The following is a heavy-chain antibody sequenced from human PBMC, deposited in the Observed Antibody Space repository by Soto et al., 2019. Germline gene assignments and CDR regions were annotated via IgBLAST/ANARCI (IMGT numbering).Heavy chain of an antibody. CDR1: GFTFSSYG. CDR2: ISYDGSNK. Sequence: QVQLVESGGGVVQPGRSLRLSCAASGFTFSSYGMHWVRQAPGKGLEWVAVISYDGSNKYYADSVKGRFTISRDNSKNTLYLQMISLRAEDTAVYYCANAGRGYSGYVEPYYYYMDVWGKGTTVTVSS. CDR3: ANAGRGYSGYVEPYYYYMDV. V-gene: IGHV3-30*18. J-gene: IGHJ6*03. D-gene: IGHD5-12*01.